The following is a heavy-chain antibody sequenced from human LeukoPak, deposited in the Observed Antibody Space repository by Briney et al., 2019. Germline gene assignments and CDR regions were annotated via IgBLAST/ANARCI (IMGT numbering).Heavy chain of an antibody. CDR1: GFTFSSHV. J-gene: IGHJ4*02. V-gene: IGHV3-23*01. CDR2: ISGSGVST. CDR3: ATPPDYFDY. Sequence: GGSLRLSCAASGFTFSSHVMSWVRQAPGKGLEWVSGISGSGVSTYSADSVKGRFTISRDNSKNTLYLQMNSLRAEDTAVYYCATPPDYFDYWCQGILVTVSS.